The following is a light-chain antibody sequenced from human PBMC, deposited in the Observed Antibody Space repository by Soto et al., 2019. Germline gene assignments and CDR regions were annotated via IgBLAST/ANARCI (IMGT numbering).Light chain of an antibody. V-gene: IGKV1-27*01. CDR3: QQYNSYSWT. CDR2: AAA. CDR1: QSISSY. Sequence: IQMTQSPSSLSASVGDRVTITCRASQSISSYLNWYQQKPGKAPKLLIYAAATLQSGVPSRFSGSGSGTDFTLTISSLQPDDFATYYCQQYNSYSWTFCQGTMADIK. J-gene: IGKJ1*01.